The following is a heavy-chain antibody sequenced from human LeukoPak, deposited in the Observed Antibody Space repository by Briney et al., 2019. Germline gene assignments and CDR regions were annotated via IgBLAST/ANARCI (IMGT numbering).Heavy chain of an antibody. CDR1: GFTFSSYW. D-gene: IGHD1-26*01. J-gene: IGHJ4*02. CDR3: ARGLLRWERELLSHFDY. CDR2: IKQDGSEK. V-gene: IGHV3-7*01. Sequence: PGGSLRLSCAASGFTFSSYWMSWVRQAPGKGLEWVANIKQDGSEKYYVDSVKGRFTISRDNAKNSLYLQMNSLRAEDTAVYYCARGLLRWERELLSHFDYWGQGTLVTVSS.